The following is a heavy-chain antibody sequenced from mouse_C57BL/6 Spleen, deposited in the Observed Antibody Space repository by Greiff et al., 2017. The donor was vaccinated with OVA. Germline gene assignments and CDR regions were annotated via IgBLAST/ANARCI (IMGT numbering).Heavy chain of an antibody. CDR3: ARGGTTVGSWYFDV. V-gene: IGHV3-1*01. J-gene: IGHJ1*03. CDR1: GYSITSGYD. D-gene: IGHD1-1*01. CDR2: ISYSGST. Sequence: VQLQQSGPGMVKPSQSLSLTCTVTGYSITSGYDWHWIRHFPGNKLEWMGYISYSGSTNYNPSLKSRISITHDTSKNHFFLKLNSVTTEDTATYYCARGGTTVGSWYFDVWGTGTTVTVSS.